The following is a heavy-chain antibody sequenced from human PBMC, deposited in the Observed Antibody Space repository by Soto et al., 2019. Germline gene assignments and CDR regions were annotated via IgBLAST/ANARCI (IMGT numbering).Heavy chain of an antibody. CDR2: ISGSGGST. Sequence: GGSLRLSCVASGFTFSSYAMSWVRQAPGKGLEWVSTISGSGGSTYYADSVKGRFTISRDNAKNSLYLQMNSLRAEDTAVYYCARSNAAYDYIWGSYRFSKAPVDYWGQGTLVTVSS. D-gene: IGHD3-16*02. CDR3: ARSNAAYDYIWGSYRFSKAPVDY. V-gene: IGHV3-23*01. CDR1: GFTFSSYA. J-gene: IGHJ4*02.